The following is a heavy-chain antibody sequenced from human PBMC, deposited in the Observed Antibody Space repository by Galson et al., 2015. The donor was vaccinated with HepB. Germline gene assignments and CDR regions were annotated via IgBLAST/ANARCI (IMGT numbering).Heavy chain of an antibody. CDR3: ARSAPYDSWRGWDYYYYMEV. Sequence: TLSLTCAVSGGSINSYYWSWIRQPPGKGLEWIGHIYYDGRTNYNPSLKSRVTLSVDTSKNQFSLKLSSVTAADAAVYYCARSAPYDSWRGWDYYYYMEVWGKGTTVTVSS. CDR1: GGSINSYY. D-gene: IGHD3-3*01. V-gene: IGHV4-59*01. J-gene: IGHJ6*03. CDR2: IYYDGRT.